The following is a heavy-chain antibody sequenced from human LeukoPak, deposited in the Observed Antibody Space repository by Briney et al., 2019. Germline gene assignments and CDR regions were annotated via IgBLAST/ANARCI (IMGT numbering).Heavy chain of an antibody. V-gene: IGHV3-9*01. CDR3: AKGIMTTDYYYGMDV. D-gene: IGHD4-11*01. J-gene: IGHJ6*02. CDR2: ISWNSGSI. CDR1: GFTFDDYA. Sequence: GGSLRLSCAASGFTFDDYAMHWVRQAPGKGLEWVSGISWNSGSIGYADSVKGRFTISRDNAKNSLYLQMNSLRAEDTALYYCAKGIMTTDYYYGMDVWGQGTTVTVSS.